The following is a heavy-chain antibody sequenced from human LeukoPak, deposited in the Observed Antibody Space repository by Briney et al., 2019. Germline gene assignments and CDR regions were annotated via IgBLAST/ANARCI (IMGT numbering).Heavy chain of an antibody. CDR3: AKDLVTARGGYSFDY. CDR1: GFTFSSCA. J-gene: IGHJ4*02. V-gene: IGHV3-23*01. D-gene: IGHD1-26*01. CDR2: MSGSCGST. Sequence: PGGSLRLSCAASGFTFSSCAMTWVRQTPGKGLEWVSAMSGSCGSTYYADSVTGRVTISRDHSQNTLYLQMNSLRPEDPAVYYCAKDLVTARGGYSFDYWGQGTLVTVS.